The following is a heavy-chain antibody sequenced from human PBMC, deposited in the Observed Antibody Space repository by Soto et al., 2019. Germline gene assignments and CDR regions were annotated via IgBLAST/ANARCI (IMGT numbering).Heavy chain of an antibody. D-gene: IGHD3-22*01. J-gene: IGHJ4*02. CDR1: GFTFSSCA. V-gene: IGHV3-64D*06. CDR3: VKGEYYYDSSGYYPLDY. Sequence: GSLRLSCSASGFTFSSCAMHWVRQAPGKGLEYVSSISTNGGSTHYADSVKGRFTISRDNSKNTQYLQMSSLRADDTAVYYCVKGEYYYDSSGYYPLDYWGQGTLVTVSS. CDR2: ISTNGGST.